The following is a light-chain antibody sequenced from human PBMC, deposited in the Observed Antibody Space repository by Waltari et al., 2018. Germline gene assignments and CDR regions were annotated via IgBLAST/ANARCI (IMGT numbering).Light chain of an antibody. J-gene: IGLJ1*01. CDR1: KLGDNY. Sequence: SYELTQPPSVSVSPGQTSSITCSGEKLGDNYAGWYQQKPGQSPVVVIYQDTKRPSGIPERFSGSNSGNTATLTISETQAMDEADYYCQAWDSNSYVFGTGTKVTVL. CDR3: QAWDSNSYV. V-gene: IGLV3-1*01. CDR2: QDT.